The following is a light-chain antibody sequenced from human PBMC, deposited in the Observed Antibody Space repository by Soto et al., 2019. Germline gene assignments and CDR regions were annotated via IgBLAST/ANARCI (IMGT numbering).Light chain of an antibody. CDR2: DAS. Sequence: DIQMPQCPSSPSASVGDRTTISCQVSNGISIYLAQYQQKPGKAPKILIYDASTLETGVPSTFSGSRSGTYFAFTINSLQPEEIATYHCQQYENLPYTFGQGTKLEIK. CDR3: QQYENLPYT. CDR1: NGISIY. J-gene: IGKJ2*01. V-gene: IGKV1-33*01.